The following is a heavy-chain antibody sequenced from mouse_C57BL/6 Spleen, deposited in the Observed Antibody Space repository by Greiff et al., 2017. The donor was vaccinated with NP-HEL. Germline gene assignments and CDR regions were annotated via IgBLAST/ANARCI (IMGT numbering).Heavy chain of an antibody. CDR2: IYPGDGDT. V-gene: IGHV1-82*01. J-gene: IGHJ4*01. CDR3: ANDRGHYYAMDY. Sequence: QVQLQQSGPELVKPGASVKISCKASGYAFSSSWMNWVKRRPGKGLEWIGRIYPGDGDTNYNGKFKGKATLTADKSSSTAYMQLSSLTSEDSAVYFCANDRGHYYAMDYWGQGTSVTVSS. CDR1: GYAFSSSW. D-gene: IGHD2-12*01.